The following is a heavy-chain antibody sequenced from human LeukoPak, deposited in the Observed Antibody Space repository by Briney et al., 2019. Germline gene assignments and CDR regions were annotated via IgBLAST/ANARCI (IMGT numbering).Heavy chain of an antibody. CDR1: GFTFRNSW. CDR3: ARAYY. V-gene: IGHV3-7*01. Sequence: PGGSLRLSCAASGFTFRNSWMSWVRQAPGKGLEWVANIKQDGSERDYVDSVKGRFTISRDNAENSLYLQMNSLRAEDTAVYYCARAYYWGQGTLVSVS. CDR2: IKQDGSER. J-gene: IGHJ4*02. D-gene: IGHD2-21*01.